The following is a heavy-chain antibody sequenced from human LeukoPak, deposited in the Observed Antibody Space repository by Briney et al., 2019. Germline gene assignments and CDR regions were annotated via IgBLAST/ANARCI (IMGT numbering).Heavy chain of an antibody. CDR3: ARGRRGSYFQDY. J-gene: IGHJ4*02. V-gene: IGHV4-39*07. CDR2: MWFGATT. D-gene: IGHD1-26*01. Sequence: SETLSLTCTVSGDSISSSSSYWGWIRQPPGKGLEWIGSMWFGATTSYDPFLKSRVTISVDPSKNQFSLKLSSVTAADTALYYCARGRRGSYFQDYWGQGTLVTVSS. CDR1: GDSISSSSSY.